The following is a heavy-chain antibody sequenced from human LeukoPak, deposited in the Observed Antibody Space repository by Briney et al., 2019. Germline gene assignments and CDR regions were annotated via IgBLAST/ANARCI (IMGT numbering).Heavy chain of an antibody. Sequence: SVKVSCKASGGTFSSYAISWVRQAPGQGLEWMGRIIPILGIANFAQKFQGRVTITADKSTSTAYMELSSLRSEDTAVYYCARDAPYGEDPLDYWGQGTLVTVSS. V-gene: IGHV1-69*04. CDR2: IIPILGIA. J-gene: IGHJ4*02. CDR3: ARDAPYGEDPLDY. CDR1: GGTFSSYA. D-gene: IGHD4-17*01.